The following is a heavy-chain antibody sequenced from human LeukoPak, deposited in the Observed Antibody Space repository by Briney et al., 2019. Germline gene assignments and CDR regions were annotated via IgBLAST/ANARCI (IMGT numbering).Heavy chain of an antibody. D-gene: IGHD6-13*01. CDR2: IGGDGI. J-gene: IGHJ4*01. CDR3: AKELAAAGNPAYDC. V-gene: IGHV3-23*01. CDR1: GFTLSNYA. Sequence: GGSLRLSCAASGFTLSNYAMSWVRQAPGEGLEWVSGIGGDGIFYADSVRGRFTISRDNSKNTLYLQMNSLRGDDTALYYCAKELAAAGNPAYDCWGQGILVTVSS.